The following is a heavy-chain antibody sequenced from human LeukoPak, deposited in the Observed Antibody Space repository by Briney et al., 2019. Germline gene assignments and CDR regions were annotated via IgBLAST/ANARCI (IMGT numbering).Heavy chain of an antibody. J-gene: IGHJ5*02. CDR1: GGSFSGYY. CDR3: ARDEVGARLGWFDP. Sequence: SETLSLTCAVYGGSFSGYYWSWIRQPPGKGLEWIGEINDSGSTNYNPSLKSRVTISVETSKNQFSLKLSSVTAADTAVYYCARDEVGARLGWFDPWGQGTLVTVSS. V-gene: IGHV4-34*01. D-gene: IGHD1-26*01. CDR2: INDSGST.